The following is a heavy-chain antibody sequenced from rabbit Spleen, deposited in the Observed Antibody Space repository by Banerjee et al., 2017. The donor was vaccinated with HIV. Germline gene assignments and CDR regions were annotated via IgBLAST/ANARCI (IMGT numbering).Heavy chain of an antibody. V-gene: IGHV1S45*01. CDR3: ARDGYSRGWGIILYYFNL. CDR1: GFSFSDRDV. Sequence: QQQLVESGGGLVKPGASLTLTCKASGFSFSDRDVMCWVRQAPGKGLEWIGCINTATAKGVYANWAKGRFTISRASSTTVTLQMTSLTAADTAAYFCARDGYSRGWGIILYYFNLWGPGTLVTVS. CDR2: INTATAKG. D-gene: IGHD4-1*01. J-gene: IGHJ4*01.